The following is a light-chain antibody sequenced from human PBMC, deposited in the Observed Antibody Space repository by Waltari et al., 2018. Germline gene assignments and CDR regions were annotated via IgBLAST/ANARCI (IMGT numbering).Light chain of an antibody. CDR3: QQYSSSPT. J-gene: IGKJ1*01. CDR1: QDIGSTS. V-gene: IGKV3-20*01. Sequence: IVLTQSPGTLALSLGERATLSCRASQDIGSTSLAWYQQKPGQAPRLLIYGASRRATGIPERFSGSGSGTDFTLTITRLEPEDFAVYSCQQYSSSPTFGQGTKVEI. CDR2: GAS.